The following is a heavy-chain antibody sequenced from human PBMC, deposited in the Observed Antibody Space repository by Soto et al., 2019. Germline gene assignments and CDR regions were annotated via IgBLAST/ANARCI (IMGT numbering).Heavy chain of an antibody. CDR2: ISYDGSNK. D-gene: IGHD5-18*01. Sequence: QVQLVESGGGVVQPGRSLRLSCAASRFTFSSFAIHWVRQAPGKGLEWAAVISYDGSNKYYADSVKGRFTISRGKSKNTLYLQMNFLRTEDTAVYYCARAEGHGYGGNLHYWGQGTLVTVSS. CDR1: RFTFSSFA. CDR3: ARAEGHGYGGNLHY. J-gene: IGHJ4*01. V-gene: IGHV3-30-3*01.